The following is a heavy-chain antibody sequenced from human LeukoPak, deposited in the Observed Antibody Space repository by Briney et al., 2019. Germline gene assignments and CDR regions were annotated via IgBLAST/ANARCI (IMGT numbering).Heavy chain of an antibody. J-gene: IGHJ4*02. D-gene: IGHD3-16*01. CDR1: GFTFSSYN. CDR2: ISSSSSYI. V-gene: IGHV3-21*01. CDR3: ARDGGFGETGAN. Sequence: GGSLRLSCAASGFTFSSYNMNWVRQAPGKGLEWVSSISSSSSYIYYVDSVKGRFTISRDNAKNSLYLQMNSLRAEATAVYYCARDGGFGETGANWGRETWVPVS.